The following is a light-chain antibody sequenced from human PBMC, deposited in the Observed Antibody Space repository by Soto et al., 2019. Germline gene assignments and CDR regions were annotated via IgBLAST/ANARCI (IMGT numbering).Light chain of an antibody. Sequence: DIQMTQSPSSLSASVGDRVAITCRASQGIGNALGWYQQKPGKAPKSLIYAASSLQSGGPLRFSGSGSGTEFTLPITSLQPEDFATYYCLQQNSYPWTFGQGTKVEIK. CDR3: LQQNSYPWT. V-gene: IGKV1-17*01. CDR2: AAS. J-gene: IGKJ1*01. CDR1: QGIGNA.